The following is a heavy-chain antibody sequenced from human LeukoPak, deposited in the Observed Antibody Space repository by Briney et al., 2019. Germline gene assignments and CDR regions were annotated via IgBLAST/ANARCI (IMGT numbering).Heavy chain of an antibody. V-gene: IGHV4-59*01. D-gene: IGHD7-27*01. CDR3: AREGLTGDRLLGMDV. Sequence: EPSETLSLTCTVSGGSISSYYWSWIRQPPGKGLEWIGYIYYSGSTNYNPSLKSRVTISVDTSKNQFSLKLSSVTAADTAVYYCAREGLTGDRLLGMDVWGQGTTVTASS. CDR2: IYYSGST. J-gene: IGHJ6*02. CDR1: GGSISSYY.